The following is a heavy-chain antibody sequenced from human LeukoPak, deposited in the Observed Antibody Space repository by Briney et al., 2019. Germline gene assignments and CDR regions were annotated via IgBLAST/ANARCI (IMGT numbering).Heavy chain of an antibody. D-gene: IGHD4-23*01. CDR3: AKDKDYGGNSPVFDY. Sequence: GGSPRLSCAASGFTFDDYAMHWVRQAPGKGLEWVSGISWNSGSIGYADSVKGRFTISRDNAKNSLYLQMNSLRAEDTALYYCAKDKDYGGNSPVFDYWGQGTLVTVSS. CDR2: ISWNSGSI. V-gene: IGHV3-9*01. CDR1: GFTFDDYA. J-gene: IGHJ4*02.